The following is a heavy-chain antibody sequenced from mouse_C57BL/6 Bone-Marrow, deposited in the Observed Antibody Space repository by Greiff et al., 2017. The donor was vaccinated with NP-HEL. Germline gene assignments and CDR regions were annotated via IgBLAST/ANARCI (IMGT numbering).Heavy chain of an antibody. D-gene: IGHD2-1*01. J-gene: IGHJ1*03. V-gene: IGHV5-6*01. CDR3: ARLYYGNFDV. CDR2: ISSGGSYT. CDR1: GFTFSSYG. Sequence: EVKLMESGGDLVKPGGSLKLSCAASGFTFSSYGMSWVRQTPDKRLEWVATISSGGSYTYYPDSVKGRFTISRDNAKNTLYLQMSSLKSEETAMYYCARLYYGNFDVWGTGTTVTVSS.